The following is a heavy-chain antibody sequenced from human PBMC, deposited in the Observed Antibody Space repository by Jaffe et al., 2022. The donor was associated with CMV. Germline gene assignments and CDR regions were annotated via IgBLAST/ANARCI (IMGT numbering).Heavy chain of an antibody. J-gene: IGHJ3*02. CDR1: GGSISSYY. CDR2: IYTSGST. D-gene: IGHD3-22*01. V-gene: IGHV4-4*07. CDR3: ARDLYYYDSSGYDDAFDI. Sequence: QVQLQESGPGLVKPSETLSLTCTVSGGSISSYYWSWIRQPAGKGLEWIGRIYTSGSTNYNPSLKSRVTMSVDTSKNQFSLKLSSVTAADTAVYYCARDLYYYDSSGYDDAFDIWGQGTMVTVSS.